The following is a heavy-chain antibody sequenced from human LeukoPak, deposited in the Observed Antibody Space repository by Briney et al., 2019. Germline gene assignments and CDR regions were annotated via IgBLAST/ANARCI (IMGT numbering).Heavy chain of an antibody. V-gene: IGHV3-49*04. CDR2: IRSKAYRGTT. CDR3: TRGPIQLWIHNGIDV. Sequence: GRSLRLSCTTSGFTFGDHAMGWVRQAPGKGLEWVGFIRSKAYRGTTEYAASVKGRFTISRDDSRGIAYLQMNSLKTEDTGFYYRTRGPIQLWIHNGIDVWGQGTTVTVSS. D-gene: IGHD5-18*01. CDR1: GFTFGDHA. J-gene: IGHJ6*02.